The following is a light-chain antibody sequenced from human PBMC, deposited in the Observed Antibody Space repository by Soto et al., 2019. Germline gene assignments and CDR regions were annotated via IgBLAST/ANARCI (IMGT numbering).Light chain of an antibody. V-gene: IGKV3-11*01. J-gene: IGKJ2*01. CDR3: QXXXNWPQT. Sequence: EIVLTQSPATLSLSPGERATLSCRASQSVSSYLAWYQQKPGQAPRLLIYDASNRATGIPARFSGSGSGTXXXXXXXXXXXXXXXVYYCQXXXNWPQTFGQGTKVEIK. CDR1: QSVSSY. CDR2: DAS.